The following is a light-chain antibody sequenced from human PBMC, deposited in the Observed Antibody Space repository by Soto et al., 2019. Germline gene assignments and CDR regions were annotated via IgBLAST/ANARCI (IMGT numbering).Light chain of an antibody. J-gene: IGKJ4*01. CDR3: QQYGSTPLT. CDR1: QSVSRSY. CDR2: GAS. Sequence: EIVMTQSPATLSVSPGERATLSCRASQSVSRSYLAWYQHKPGQAPRLLIFGASTRATGIPDRFSGSGSGADFTLIISRLEPEDFAVYYCQQYGSTPLTFGGGTKVDIK. V-gene: IGKV3-20*01.